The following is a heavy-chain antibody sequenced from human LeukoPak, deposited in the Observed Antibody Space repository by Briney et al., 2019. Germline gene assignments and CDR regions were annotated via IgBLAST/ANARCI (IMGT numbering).Heavy chain of an antibody. CDR1: GVSISSGSYY. J-gene: IGHJ5*02. CDR3: ARDPLGYCSGGSCYTNWFDP. CDR2: INTSGST. Sequence: KPSQTLSLTCTVSGVSISSGSYYWSWIRQPAGKGLEWIGRINTSGSTNYNPSLKSRVTISVDTSKNQFSLKLSSVTAADTAVYYCARDPLGYCSGGSCYTNWFDPWGQGTLVTVSS. D-gene: IGHD2-15*01. V-gene: IGHV4-61*02.